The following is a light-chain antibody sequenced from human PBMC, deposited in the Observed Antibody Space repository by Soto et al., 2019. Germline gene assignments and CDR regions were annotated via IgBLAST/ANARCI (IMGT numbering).Light chain of an antibody. J-gene: IGKJ3*01. CDR1: QSISSSF. Sequence: EIVLTQSPGILSLSPGERATLSCRASQSISSSFLAWYQQRPGQAPRLLIHGVSSKAAGIPDRFSGSGSGTDFTLTINRLEPEDFALYFCQQYGSSPFTFGPGTQLEIK. CDR3: QQYGSSPFT. CDR2: GVS. V-gene: IGKV3-20*01.